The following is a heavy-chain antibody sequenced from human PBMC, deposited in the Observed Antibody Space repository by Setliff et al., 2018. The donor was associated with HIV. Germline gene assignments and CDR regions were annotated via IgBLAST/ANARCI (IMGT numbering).Heavy chain of an antibody. J-gene: IGHJ4*02. CDR3: AREAYRLPWIDN. D-gene: IGHD1-1*01. Sequence: ASVKVSCKASGYTFTGYYIHWVRQAPGQGLQWMGRINPNIGSTNYAQNFQGRATMTRDTSVNTAFMELSNLRSDDTAVYYCAREAYRLPWIDNWGQGTLVTVSS. V-gene: IGHV1-2*06. CDR2: INPNIGST. CDR1: GYTFTGYY.